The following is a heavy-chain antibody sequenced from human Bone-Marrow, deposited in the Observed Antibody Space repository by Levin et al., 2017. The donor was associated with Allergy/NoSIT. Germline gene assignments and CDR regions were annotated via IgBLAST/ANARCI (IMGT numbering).Heavy chain of an antibody. CDR2: IGTAADS. CDR3: ARVALPRYCTSTSCSDSGYYFDY. Sequence: PGGSLRLSCAASGFTFSSYDMHWVRQATGRGLEWVSAIGTAADSYYSGSVKGRFTVSRDNAKNSFYLQMNSLRAGDTAVYYCARVALPRYCTSTSCSDSGYYFDYWGQGTLVTVS. V-gene: IGHV3-13*04. D-gene: IGHD2-2*01. CDR1: GFTFSSYD. J-gene: IGHJ4*02.